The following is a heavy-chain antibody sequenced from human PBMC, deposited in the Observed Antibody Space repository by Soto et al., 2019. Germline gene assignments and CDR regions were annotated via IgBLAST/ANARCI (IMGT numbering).Heavy chain of an antibody. CDR2: IYHSGST. CDR1: GGSISSGGYC. Sequence: SETLSLTCAVSGGSISSGGYCWSWIRQPPGKGLEWIGYIYHSGSTNYNPSLKSRVTISVDRSKNQFSLKLSSVTAADTAVYYCARGGGFLGYWGQGTLVTVSS. D-gene: IGHD3-10*01. CDR3: ARGGGFLGY. J-gene: IGHJ4*02. V-gene: IGHV4-30-2*01.